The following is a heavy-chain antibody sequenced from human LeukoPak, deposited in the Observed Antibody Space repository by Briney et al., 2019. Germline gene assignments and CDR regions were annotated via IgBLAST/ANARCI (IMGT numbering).Heavy chain of an antibody. CDR3: ARKYCSSTSCYYAY. D-gene: IGHD2-2*01. Sequence: PSETLSLTCAVSGYSISSGYYWGWIRQPPGKGLEWIGSIYHSGSTYYNPSLKSRVTISVDTSKNQFSLKLSSVTAADTAVYYCARKYCSSTSCYYAYWGQGTLVTVSS. J-gene: IGHJ4*02. V-gene: IGHV4-38-2*01. CDR2: IYHSGST. CDR1: GYSISSGYY.